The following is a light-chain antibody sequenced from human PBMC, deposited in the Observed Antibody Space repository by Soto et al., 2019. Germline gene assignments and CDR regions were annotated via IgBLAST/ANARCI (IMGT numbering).Light chain of an antibody. J-gene: IGLJ1*01. Sequence: QSVMTQPPSVSAAPGQKVTISCSGSSSNIGGNSVSWYQQLPGTAPKLLIYDDNKRPSGIPDRFSGSKSGTSATLGITGFQTGDEADYYCGTWYSSLSDYVFGTGTKLTVL. CDR1: SSNIGGNS. V-gene: IGLV1-51*01. CDR2: DDN. CDR3: GTWYSSLSDYV.